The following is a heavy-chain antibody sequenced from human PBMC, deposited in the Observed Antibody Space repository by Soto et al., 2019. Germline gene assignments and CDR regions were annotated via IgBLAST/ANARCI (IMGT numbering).Heavy chain of an antibody. CDR1: GFTFSDYY. D-gene: IGHD3-3*01. V-gene: IGHV3-11*01. CDR2: ISSRGSSI. Sequence: PGGSLRLSCAVSGFTFSDYYMSWIRQGPGKGVEWVSYISSRGSSIYYADSVKGRFTISRDNAKNSLYLQMNGLRAEDTAVYYCARGYYDFWSGYYISPYGMDVWGQGTTVTVSS. CDR3: ARGYYDFWSGYYISPYGMDV. J-gene: IGHJ6*02.